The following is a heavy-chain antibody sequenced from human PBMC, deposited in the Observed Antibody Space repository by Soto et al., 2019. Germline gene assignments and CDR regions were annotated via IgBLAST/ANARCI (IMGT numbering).Heavy chain of an antibody. J-gene: IGHJ3*02. Sequence: HPGGSLRLSCSASGFTFSSYAMHWVRQAPGKGLEYVSAISSNGGSTYYADSVKGRFTISRDNSKNTLYLQMSRLRAEDTAVYYCVKLLFPILVAPSTDAFDIWGQGTMDTVSS. CDR1: GFTFSSYA. D-gene: IGHD2-15*01. CDR3: VKLLFPILVAPSTDAFDI. V-gene: IGHV3-64D*08. CDR2: ISSNGGST.